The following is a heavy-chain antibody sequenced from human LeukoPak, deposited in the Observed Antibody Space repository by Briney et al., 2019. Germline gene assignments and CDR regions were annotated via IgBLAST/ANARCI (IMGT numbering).Heavy chain of an antibody. CDR1: GGSISSYY. Sequence: SETLSLTCTVSGGSISSYYWSWIRQPPGKGLEWIGYIYYSGSTNYNPSLKSRVTISVDTSKNQFSLKLSSVTAADTAVYYCARDFGNGDAFDIWGQGTMVTVSS. CDR2: IYYSGST. J-gene: IGHJ3*02. D-gene: IGHD2-8*01. CDR3: ARDFGNGDAFDI. V-gene: IGHV4-59*01.